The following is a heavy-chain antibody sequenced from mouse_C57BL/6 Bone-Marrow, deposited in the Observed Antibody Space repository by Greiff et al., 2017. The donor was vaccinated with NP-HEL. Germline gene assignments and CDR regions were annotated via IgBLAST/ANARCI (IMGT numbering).Heavy chain of an antibody. Sequence: VQLQQSGAELVRPGASVKLSCTASGFNIKDDYMHWVKQRPEQGLEWIGWIDPENGDTEYASKFQGKATITADTSSNTAYLQLSSLTSEDTAVYYCTIGILRLGYFDYWGQGTTLTVSS. D-gene: IGHD2-12*01. CDR3: TIGILRLGYFDY. J-gene: IGHJ2*01. CDR2: IDPENGDT. CDR1: GFNIKDDY. V-gene: IGHV14-4*01.